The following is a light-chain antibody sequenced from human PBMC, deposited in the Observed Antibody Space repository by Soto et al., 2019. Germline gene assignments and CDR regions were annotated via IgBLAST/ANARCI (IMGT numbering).Light chain of an antibody. V-gene: IGKV1-5*03. CDR1: QTISSW. CDR2: KAS. J-gene: IGKJ1*01. CDR3: QHYNSYSEA. Sequence: IQVTHSPSTLSGSFGDRVTLTCRASQTISSWLAWYQQKTGKAPKLLIYKASTLKSGVPPRFSGSGYGTEFTLTISSLQTDDFATYYCQHYNSYSEAFGQGTKVDIK.